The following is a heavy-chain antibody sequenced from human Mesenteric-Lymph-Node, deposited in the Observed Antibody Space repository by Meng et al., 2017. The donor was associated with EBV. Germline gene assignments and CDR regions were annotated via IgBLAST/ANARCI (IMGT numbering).Heavy chain of an antibody. CDR2: IKPNTGDT. J-gene: IGHJ4*02. CDR1: GYTLNDYY. V-gene: IGHV1-2*06. Sequence: QGALGQLGGGVKKPWASLKGSCKASGYTLNDYYMHWVRQGPGKGLEWMGRIKPNTGDTNYAQSFQGRVTMTRDTSINTAFMELSRLKSDDTAVYYCARVHLGYDSSWYEFDHWGQGTLVTVSS. D-gene: IGHD6-13*01. CDR3: ARVHLGYDSSWYEFDH.